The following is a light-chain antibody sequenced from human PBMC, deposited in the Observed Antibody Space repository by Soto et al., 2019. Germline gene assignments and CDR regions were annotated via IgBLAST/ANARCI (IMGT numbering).Light chain of an antibody. CDR1: HSVNSH. CDR3: QQYNNWPPIT. CDR2: GAS. Sequence: EIVMTQSPATLSVSPGERVTLSCRTSHSVNSHVAWYQQKPGQAPRLLLYGASTRATGIPARFSGSGSGTEFTLTISSLQSEDFAVYYCQQYNNWPPITFGQGTRLEIK. J-gene: IGKJ5*01. V-gene: IGKV3-15*01.